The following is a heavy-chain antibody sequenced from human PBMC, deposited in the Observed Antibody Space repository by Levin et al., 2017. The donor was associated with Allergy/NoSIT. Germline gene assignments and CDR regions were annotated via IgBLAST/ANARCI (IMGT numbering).Heavy chain of an antibody. J-gene: IGHJ4*02. V-gene: IGHV1-8*01. D-gene: IGHD2-15*01. Sequence: GESLKISCKASGYTFTSYDINWVRQATGQGLEWMGWMNPNSGNTGYAQKFQGRVTMTRNTSISTAYMELSSLRSEDTAVYYCARARISGSAYYFDYWGQGTLVTVSS. CDR3: ARARISGSAYYFDY. CDR2: MNPNSGNT. CDR1: GYTFTSYD.